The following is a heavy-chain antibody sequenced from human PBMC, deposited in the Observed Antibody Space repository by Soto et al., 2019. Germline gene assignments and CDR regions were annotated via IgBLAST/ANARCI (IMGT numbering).Heavy chain of an antibody. CDR1: GGSFSGYY. V-gene: IGHV4-34*01. CDR3: ATVPNCSGGSCYYALAY. Sequence: SETLSLTCAVYGGSFSGYYWSWIRQPPGKGLEWIGEINHSGSTNYNPSLKSRVTISVDTSKNQFSLKLSSVTAADTAVYYCATVPNCSGGSCYYALAYWGQGTLVTVSS. CDR2: INHSGST. D-gene: IGHD2-15*01. J-gene: IGHJ4*02.